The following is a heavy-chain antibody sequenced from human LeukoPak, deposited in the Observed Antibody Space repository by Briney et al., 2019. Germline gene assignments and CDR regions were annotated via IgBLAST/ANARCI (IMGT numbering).Heavy chain of an antibody. J-gene: IGHJ4*02. CDR2: IWYDGTNK. CDR3: ARGRDGYNWIDY. V-gene: IGHV3-33*01. CDR1: GFTFSSCG. D-gene: IGHD5-24*01. Sequence: GGSLRLSCAASGFTFSSCGMHWVRQAPGKGLEWVAVIWYDGTNKYYADSVKGRFTISRDTFKNTLYLQMNSLRAEDTAVYYCARGRDGYNWIDYWGQGTLVTVSS.